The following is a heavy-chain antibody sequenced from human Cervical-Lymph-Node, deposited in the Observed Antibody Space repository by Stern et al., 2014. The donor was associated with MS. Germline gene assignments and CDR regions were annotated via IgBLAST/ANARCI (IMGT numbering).Heavy chain of an antibody. Sequence: VQLEESGGGVVQPGKSLRLSCAASGFIFSNFAIHWVRQAPGKGLEWVAMISDDSSKKSYAGSVKGRFTISRDNSKNTVSLQMNSLTTYDTAIYYCASPGDRSDWADFDYWGQGTLVTVSS. J-gene: IGHJ4*02. D-gene: IGHD2-21*02. CDR1: GFIFSNFA. CDR3: ASPGDRSDWADFDY. CDR2: ISDDSSKK. V-gene: IGHV3-30-3*01.